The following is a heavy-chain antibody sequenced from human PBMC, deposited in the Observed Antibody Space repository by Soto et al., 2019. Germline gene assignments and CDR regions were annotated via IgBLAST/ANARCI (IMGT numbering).Heavy chain of an antibody. CDR2: INPNSGGT. V-gene: IGHV1-2*04. Sequence: ASVKVSCKASGYTLTGYYMHWVRQAPGQGLEWMGWINPNSGGTNYAQKFQGWVTMTRDTSISTAYMELSRLRSDDTAVYYCARAPPLELLGWFDRWGQGTLVTVSS. J-gene: IGHJ5*02. CDR1: GYTLTGYY. D-gene: IGHD1-7*01. CDR3: ARAPPLELLGWFDR.